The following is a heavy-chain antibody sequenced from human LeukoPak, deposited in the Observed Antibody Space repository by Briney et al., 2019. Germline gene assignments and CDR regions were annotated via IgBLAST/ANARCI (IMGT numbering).Heavy chain of an antibody. V-gene: IGHV3-30*02. CDR3: ASDCSGTSCPTPYYYYYMDV. Sequence: GGSLRLSCAASGFTLSSYGMHWVRQAPGKGLEWVAFIRYDGSNKYYADSVKGRFTISRDNSKNTLYLQMNSLRAEDTAVYYCASDCSGTSCPTPYYYYYMDVWGKGTTVTVSS. J-gene: IGHJ6*03. CDR1: GFTLSSYG. D-gene: IGHD2-2*01. CDR2: IRYDGSNK.